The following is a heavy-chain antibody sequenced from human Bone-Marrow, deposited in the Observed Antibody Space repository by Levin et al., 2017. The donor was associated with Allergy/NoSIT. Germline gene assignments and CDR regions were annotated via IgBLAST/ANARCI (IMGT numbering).Heavy chain of an antibody. CDR3: ARDQLRYFDWLTGGPLCYFDY. CDR2: ISAYNGNT. D-gene: IGHD3-9*01. V-gene: IGHV1-18*01. CDR1: GYTFTSYG. J-gene: IGHJ4*02. Sequence: ASVKVSCKASGYTFTSYGISWVRQAPGQGLEWMGWISAYNGNTNYAQKLQGRVTMTTDTSTSTAYMELRSLRSDDTAVYYCARDQLRYFDWLTGGPLCYFDYWGQGTLVTVSS.